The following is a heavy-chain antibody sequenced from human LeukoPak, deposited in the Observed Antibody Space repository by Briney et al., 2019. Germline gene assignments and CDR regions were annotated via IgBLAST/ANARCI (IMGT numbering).Heavy chain of an antibody. CDR3: ARDLGIEDAFDI. CDR2: IYYSGST. D-gene: IGHD7-27*01. CDR1: GGSISSSSYY. Sequence: SETLSLICTVSGGSISSSSYYWSWVRKPPGKGLEWIGYIYYSGSTNYNPSLKSRVTISVDTSKNQFSLKLSSVTAADTAVYYCARDLGIEDAFDIWGQGTMVTVSS. V-gene: IGHV4-61*01. J-gene: IGHJ3*02.